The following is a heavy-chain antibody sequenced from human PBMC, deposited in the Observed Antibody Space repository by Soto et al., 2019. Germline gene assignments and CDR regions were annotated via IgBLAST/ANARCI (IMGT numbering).Heavy chain of an antibody. CDR2: INAGNGNT. Sequence: QVQLVQSGAEVKKPGASVKVSCKAPGYTFTSYAMHWVRQAPGQRLEWMGWINAGNGNTKYSQKFQGRVTITRDTSASTAYMELSSLRSEDTAVYYCARAFLALDALAELWFGELFAFDYWGQGTLVTVSS. CDR3: ARAFLALDALAELWFGELFAFDY. D-gene: IGHD3-10*01. V-gene: IGHV1-3*01. J-gene: IGHJ4*02. CDR1: GYTFTSYA.